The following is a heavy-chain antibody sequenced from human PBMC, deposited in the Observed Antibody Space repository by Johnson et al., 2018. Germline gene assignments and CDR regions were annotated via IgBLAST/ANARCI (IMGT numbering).Heavy chain of an antibody. J-gene: IGHJ6*03. CDR3: ARALYRVLDDMDV. Sequence: QLVESGGGLVQPGGSLRLSCAASGFTFSSYDMHWVRQATGKGLEWVSAIGTAGDTYYPGSVKGRFTISRENAENSLYLQMNSLRAGDTAVYYCARALYRVLDDMDVWGKGTTVTVSS. CDR1: GFTFSSYD. CDR2: IGTAGDT. D-gene: IGHD2-8*01. V-gene: IGHV3-13*01.